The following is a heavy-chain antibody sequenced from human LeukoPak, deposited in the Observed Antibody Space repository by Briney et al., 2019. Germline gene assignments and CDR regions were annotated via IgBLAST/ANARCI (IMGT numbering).Heavy chain of an antibody. Sequence: ASVKVSCKASVYTFTSYDIKWVRQATGQGLEWMGWMNPNSGNTGYAQKFQGRVTMTRNTSITTAYMELSSLRSEDTAVYYCARGEGSSWYAWFDSWGQGTLVTVSS. V-gene: IGHV1-8*01. CDR1: VYTFTSYD. CDR2: MNPNSGNT. CDR3: ARGEGSSWYAWFDS. J-gene: IGHJ5*01. D-gene: IGHD6-13*01.